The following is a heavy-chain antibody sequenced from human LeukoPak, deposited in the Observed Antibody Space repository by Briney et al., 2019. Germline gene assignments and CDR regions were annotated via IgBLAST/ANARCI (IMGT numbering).Heavy chain of an antibody. CDR2: ISSSSSYI. CDR3: ARAKFRRDAFDI. Sequence: GSLRLSCAASGFTFSSYSMNWVRQAPGKGLEWVSSISSSSSYIYYADSVKGRFTISRDNAKNSLYLQMNSLRAEDTAVYYCARAKFRRDAFDIWGQGTMVTVSS. J-gene: IGHJ3*02. CDR1: GFTFSSYS. V-gene: IGHV3-21*01. D-gene: IGHD6-6*01.